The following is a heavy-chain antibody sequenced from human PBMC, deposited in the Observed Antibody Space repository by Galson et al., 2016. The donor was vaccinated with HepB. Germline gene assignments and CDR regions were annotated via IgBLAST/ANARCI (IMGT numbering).Heavy chain of an antibody. J-gene: IGHJ4*02. Sequence: SLRLSCAASGFTFSNYVMHWVRQAPGKGLVWVSRINPEGIGIYTLYADYVKGRFTISRDNAKNTLYLDMTSLRADDTGVYYCPRDLNWKLFDYWGQGNLVTVSP. V-gene: IGHV3-74*01. CDR1: GFTFSNYV. CDR3: PRDLNWKLFDY. D-gene: IGHD1-1*01. CDR2: INPEGIGIYT.